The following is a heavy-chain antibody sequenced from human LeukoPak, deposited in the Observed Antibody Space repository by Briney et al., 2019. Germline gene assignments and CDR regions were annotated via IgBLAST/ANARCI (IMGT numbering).Heavy chain of an antibody. CDR2: INPNSGGT. D-gene: IGHD1-7*01. Sequence: ASVKVSCKASGYTFTGYYMHWVRQAPGQGLEWMGWINPNSGGTNYAQKFQSRVTMTRDTSISTAYMELSRLRSDDTAVYYCARDLDWNYPNSEYYFDYWGQGTLVTVSS. CDR3: ARDLDWNYPNSEYYFDY. CDR1: GYTFTGYY. J-gene: IGHJ4*02. V-gene: IGHV1-2*02.